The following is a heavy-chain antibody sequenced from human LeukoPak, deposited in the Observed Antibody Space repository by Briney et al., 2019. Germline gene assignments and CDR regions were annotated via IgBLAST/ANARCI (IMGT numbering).Heavy chain of an antibody. V-gene: IGHV3-21*01. CDR2: ISSSSSYI. CDR3: ARDWAGVALDY. CDR1: GFTFSSYS. J-gene: IGHJ4*02. Sequence: PGGSLRLSCAASGFTFSSYSMSWVRQAPGKGLEGVSSISSSSSYIYYADSVKGRFTISRDNAKNSLYLQMNSLRAEDTAVYYCARDWAGVALDYWGQGTLVTVSS. D-gene: IGHD2-15*01.